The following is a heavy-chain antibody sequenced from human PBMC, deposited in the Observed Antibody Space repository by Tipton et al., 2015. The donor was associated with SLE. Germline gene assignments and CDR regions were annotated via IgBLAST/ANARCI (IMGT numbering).Heavy chain of an antibody. J-gene: IGHJ4*02. D-gene: IGHD3-10*01. V-gene: IGHV3-7*01. CDR3: ARDLGAITMVRGGYFDY. Sequence: SLRLSCAASGFTFSSYWMSWVRQAPGKGLEWVANIKQDGSEKYYVDSVKGRFTISRDNAKNSLYLQMNSLRAEDTAVYYCARDLGAITMVRGGYFDYWGQGTLVTVSS. CDR2: IKQDGSEK. CDR1: GFTFSSYW.